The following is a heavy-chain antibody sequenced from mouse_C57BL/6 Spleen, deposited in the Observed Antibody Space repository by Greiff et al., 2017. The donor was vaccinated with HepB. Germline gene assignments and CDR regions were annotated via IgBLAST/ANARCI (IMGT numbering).Heavy chain of an antibody. CDR3: ARDQDSAWFAY. CDR2: ISDGGSYT. J-gene: IGHJ3*01. D-gene: IGHD3-2*02. Sequence: EVQRVESGGGLVKPGGSLKLSCAASGFTFSSYAMSWVRQTPEKRLEWVATISDGGSYTYYPDNVKGRFTISRDNAKNNLYLQMSHLNSEDTAMYYCARDQDSAWFAYWGQGTLVTVSA. CDR1: GFTFSSYA. V-gene: IGHV5-4*01.